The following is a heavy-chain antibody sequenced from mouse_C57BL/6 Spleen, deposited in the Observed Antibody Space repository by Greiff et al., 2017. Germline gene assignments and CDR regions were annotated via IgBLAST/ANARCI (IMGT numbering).Heavy chain of an antibody. J-gene: IGHJ2*01. CDR3: ARGNSNYYFDY. D-gene: IGHD2-5*01. V-gene: IGHV1-26*01. Sequence: EVQPQQSGPELVKPGASVKISCKASGYTFTDYYMNWVKQSHGKSLEWIGDINPNNGGTSYNQKFKGKATLTVDKSSSTAYMELRSLTSEDSAVYYCARGNSNYYFDYWGQGTTLTVSS. CDR1: GYTFTDYY. CDR2: INPNNGGT.